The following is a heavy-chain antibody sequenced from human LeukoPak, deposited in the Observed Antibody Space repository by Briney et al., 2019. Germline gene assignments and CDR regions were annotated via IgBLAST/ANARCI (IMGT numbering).Heavy chain of an antibody. J-gene: IGHJ4*02. Sequence: GGSLRLSCAASGFTFSSYSMNWVRQAPGKGLEWVSYISSSSSTIYFADSVKGRFTISRDTAKNSLYLQMNSLRAEDTAVYYCARGHYGDYVPFDYWGEGTLVTVSS. V-gene: IGHV3-48*01. CDR3: ARGHYGDYVPFDY. D-gene: IGHD4-17*01. CDR2: ISSSSSTI. CDR1: GFTFSSYS.